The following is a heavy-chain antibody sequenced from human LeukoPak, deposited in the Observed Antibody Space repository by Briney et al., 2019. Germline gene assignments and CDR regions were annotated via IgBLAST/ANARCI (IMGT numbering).Heavy chain of an antibody. CDR3: ARGQLVPQDIDY. D-gene: IGHD6-6*01. V-gene: IGHV4-39*01. CDR1: GGSISSSSYY. J-gene: IGHJ4*02. CDR2: SYYSEST. Sequence: KPSQTLSLTCTVSGGSISSSSYYWGWIRHPPGKGLEWIGSSYYSESTYYNPSLKSPVTISVDTSKNQFSLKRSSATAADTAVYYCARGQLVPQDIDYWGQGTLVTVSS.